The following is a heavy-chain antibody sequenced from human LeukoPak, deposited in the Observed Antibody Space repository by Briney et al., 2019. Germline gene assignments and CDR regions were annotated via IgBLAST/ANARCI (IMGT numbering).Heavy chain of an antibody. Sequence: ASVKVSCKASGCTFTSYGISWVRQAPGQGLEWMGWISAYNGNTNYAQKLQGRVTMTTDTSTSTAYMELRSLRSDDTAVYYCARVLMGYSSSGWFDPWGQGTLVTVSS. CDR3: ARVLMGYSSSGWFDP. D-gene: IGHD6-13*01. J-gene: IGHJ5*02. CDR1: GCTFTSYG. CDR2: ISAYNGNT. V-gene: IGHV1-18*01.